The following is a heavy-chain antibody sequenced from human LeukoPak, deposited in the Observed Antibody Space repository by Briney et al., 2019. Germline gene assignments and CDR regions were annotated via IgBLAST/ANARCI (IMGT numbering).Heavy chain of an antibody. CDR3: AKEIFRAITTSSGWGG. CDR2: IWYDGSNK. Sequence: GRSLRLSCAASGFTFSSYGMHWVRQAPGKGLEWVAVIWYDGSNKYYADSVKGRFTISRDNSKNTLYLQMNSLRAEDTAVYYCAKEIFRAITTSSGWGGWGQGTLVTVSS. CDR1: GFTFSSYG. V-gene: IGHV3-33*06. J-gene: IGHJ4*02. D-gene: IGHD6-19*01.